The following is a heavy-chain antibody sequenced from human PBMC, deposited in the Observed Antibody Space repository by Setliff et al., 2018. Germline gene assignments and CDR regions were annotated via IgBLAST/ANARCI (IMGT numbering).Heavy chain of an antibody. Sequence: GSLRLSCAASGFSISDHYMDWVRQAPGKGLEWVGRTKNKANAGYMEYAASVKDRFIISRDDSKNSLYLQMYSLKSDDTAVYYCVRAVVIRGSKPLDYWGQGTLVTVSS. CDR3: VRAVVIRGSKPLDY. CDR1: GFSISDHY. V-gene: IGHV3-72*01. J-gene: IGHJ4*02. CDR2: TKNKANAGYM. D-gene: IGHD3-10*01.